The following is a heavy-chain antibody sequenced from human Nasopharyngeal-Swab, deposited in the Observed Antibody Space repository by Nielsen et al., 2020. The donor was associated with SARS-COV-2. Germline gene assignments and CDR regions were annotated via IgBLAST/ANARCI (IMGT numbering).Heavy chain of an antibody. J-gene: IGHJ6*02. CDR3: ARLDARTIIWGGMDV. Sequence: WIRQPPGKGLEWTGSIYYSGSTYYNPSLKSRVPISVDTSKNQFSLKLSPVTAADTAVYYCARLDARTIIWGGMDVWGQGTTVTVSS. D-gene: IGHD3-16*01. CDR2: IYYSGST. V-gene: IGHV4-39*01.